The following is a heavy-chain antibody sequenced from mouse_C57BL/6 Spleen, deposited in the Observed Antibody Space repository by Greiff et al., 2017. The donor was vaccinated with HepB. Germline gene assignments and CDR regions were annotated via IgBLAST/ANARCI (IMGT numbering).Heavy chain of an antibody. J-gene: IGHJ4*01. Sequence: DVKLVESEGGLVQPGSSMKLSCTASGFTFSDYYMAWVRQVPEKGLEWVANINYDGSSTYYLDSLKSRFIISRDNAKNILYLQMSSLKSEDTATYYCARDRSRNAMDYWGQGTSVTVSS. CDR2: INYDGSST. V-gene: IGHV5-16*01. CDR3: ARDRSRNAMDY. CDR1: GFTFSDYY.